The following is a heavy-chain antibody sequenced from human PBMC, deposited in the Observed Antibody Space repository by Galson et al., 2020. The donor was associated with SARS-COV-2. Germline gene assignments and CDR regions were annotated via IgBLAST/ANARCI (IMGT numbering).Heavy chain of an antibody. J-gene: IGHJ4*02. V-gene: IGHV3-21*01. CDR3: ARDLEGNGGKGSDY. CDR1: GFTFSSYS. CDR2: ISGGSSYI. Sequence: NSGGSLRLSCAASGFTFSSYSMNWVRQAPGKGLEWVSLISGGSSYIFYTDSMKGRFTISRDNAKNSLYLQMNSLRVEDTAVYYCARDLEGNGGKGSDYWGQGTLVTVSS. D-gene: IGHD2-15*01.